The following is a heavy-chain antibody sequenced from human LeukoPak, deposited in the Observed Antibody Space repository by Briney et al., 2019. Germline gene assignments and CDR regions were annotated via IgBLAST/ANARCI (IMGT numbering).Heavy chain of an antibody. J-gene: IGHJ5*02. CDR2: ITSNGGTT. D-gene: IGHD3-10*01. CDR1: GFTFSRYA. V-gene: IGHV3-64*01. CDR3: ARVDDSGSFDP. Sequence: PGGSLRLSCAASGFTFSRYAMHWVGQAPGKWLEYVSAITSNGGTTYYANSVRGRFTISRDNSKNTLYLQMGSLRAEDMAVYYCARVDDSGSFDPWGQGTLVIVSS.